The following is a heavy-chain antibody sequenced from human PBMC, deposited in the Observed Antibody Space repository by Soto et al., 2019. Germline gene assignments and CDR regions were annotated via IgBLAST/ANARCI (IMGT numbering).Heavy chain of an antibody. V-gene: IGHV1-69*02. CDR1: GGTFSSYT. J-gene: IGHJ4*02. CDR2: IIPILGIA. Sequence: ASVKVSCKASGGTFSSYTISWVRQAPGQGLEWMGRIIPILGIANYAQKFQGRVTITADKSTSTAYMELSSLRSEDTAVYYCARLYCGGGSCYSRPYWGQGTLVTVSS. CDR3: ARLYCGGGSCYSRPY. D-gene: IGHD2-15*01.